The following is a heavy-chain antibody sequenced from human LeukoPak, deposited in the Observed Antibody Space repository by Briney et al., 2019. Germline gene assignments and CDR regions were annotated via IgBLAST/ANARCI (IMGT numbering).Heavy chain of an antibody. CDR3: ARPGYYDSSGYDI. Sequence: PSETLSLTCTVSGGSISSYYWSWIRQPPGKGLEWIGYIYYSGSTNYNPSLKSRVTISVDTSKNQFSLKLSSVTAADTAVYYCARPGYYDSSGYDIWSQGTMVTVSS. D-gene: IGHD3-22*01. J-gene: IGHJ3*02. V-gene: IGHV4-59*08. CDR1: GGSISSYY. CDR2: IYYSGST.